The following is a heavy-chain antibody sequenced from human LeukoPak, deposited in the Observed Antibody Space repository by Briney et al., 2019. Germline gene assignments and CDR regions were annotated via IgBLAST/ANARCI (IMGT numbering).Heavy chain of an antibody. Sequence: ASVKVSCKAPGYTFTSYYMHWVRQAPGQGLEWMGIINPSGGSTSYAQTFQGRVTMTRDTSTSTVYMELNSLRSEDTAAYYCARDRERSSYYFDYWGQGTLVTVSS. V-gene: IGHV1-46*01. D-gene: IGHD6-25*01. CDR2: INPSGGST. CDR3: ARDRERSSYYFDY. CDR1: GYTFTSYY. J-gene: IGHJ4*02.